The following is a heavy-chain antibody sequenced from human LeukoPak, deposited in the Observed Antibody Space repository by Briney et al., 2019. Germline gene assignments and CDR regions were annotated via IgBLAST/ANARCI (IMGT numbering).Heavy chain of an antibody. D-gene: IGHD2-2*01. Sequence: PGGSLRLSCAASGFSFSMYWMDWVRQAPGKGLEWVANIIQDGTEKYYVDSVEGRSTISRDNPKNSLYRQMNSLRSEETAVHYCARDRASVWGQGNLVTVSS. CDR1: GFSFSMYW. CDR3: ARDRASV. J-gene: IGHJ1*01. V-gene: IGHV3-7*01. CDR2: IIQDGTEK.